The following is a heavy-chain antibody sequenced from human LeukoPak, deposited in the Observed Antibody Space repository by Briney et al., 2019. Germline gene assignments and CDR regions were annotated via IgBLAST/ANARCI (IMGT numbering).Heavy chain of an antibody. J-gene: IGHJ4*02. Sequence: SETLSLTCTVSGGSISGSSYYWGWIRQPPGKGQEWIGSIYYSGSTYCNPSLKSRVTISVDTSKNQFSPKLSSVTAADTAVYYCARAYYDFWSGYSGIFDYWGQGTLVTVSS. CDR3: ARAYYDFWSGYSGIFDY. V-gene: IGHV4-39*07. D-gene: IGHD3-3*01. CDR2: IYYSGST. CDR1: GGSISGSSYY.